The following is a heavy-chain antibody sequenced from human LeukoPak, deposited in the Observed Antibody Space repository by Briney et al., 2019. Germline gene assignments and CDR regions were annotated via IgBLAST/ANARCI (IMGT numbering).Heavy chain of an antibody. Sequence: GGSLRLSCAASGFTVSSDYMSWVRQAPGKGLEWVSVIYSGGSTYYADSVKGRFTISRDNSKNTLYLQMNSLRAEDTAVYYCARDRRDILTGYYLEYWGQGTLVTVSS. CDR3: ARDRRDILTGYYLEY. J-gene: IGHJ4*02. CDR2: IYSGGST. CDR1: GFTVSSDY. V-gene: IGHV3-66*01. D-gene: IGHD3-9*01.